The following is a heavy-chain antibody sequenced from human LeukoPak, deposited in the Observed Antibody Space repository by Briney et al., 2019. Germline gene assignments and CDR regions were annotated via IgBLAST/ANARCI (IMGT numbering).Heavy chain of an antibody. CDR1: GFPFNVYG. CDR2: VWYDGTNK. CDR3: TTDGVYGDYPRPWYYYYGMDV. D-gene: IGHD4-17*01. V-gene: IGHV3-33*01. Sequence: GGSLRLSCAASGFPFNVYGMHWVRQAPGKGLEWVALVWYDGTNKYYADSVKGRFTISRDNSKNTLYLQMNSLRADDTAVYYCTTDGVYGDYPRPWYYYYGMDVWGQGTTVTVSS. J-gene: IGHJ6*02.